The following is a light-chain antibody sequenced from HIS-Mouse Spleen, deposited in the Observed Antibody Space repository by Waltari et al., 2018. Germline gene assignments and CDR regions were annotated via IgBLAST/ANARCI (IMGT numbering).Light chain of an antibody. CDR2: AAS. CDR1: QGISNY. J-gene: IGKJ5*01. V-gene: IGKV1-27*01. CDR3: QKYNSAPLIT. Sequence: IQMTQSPSSLSASVGDRVTITCRASQGISNYFAWYQQKPGKVPKLLIYAASTLQSGVPSRFSGSGSGTDFTLTISSLQPEDVATYYCQKYNSAPLITFGQGTRLEIK.